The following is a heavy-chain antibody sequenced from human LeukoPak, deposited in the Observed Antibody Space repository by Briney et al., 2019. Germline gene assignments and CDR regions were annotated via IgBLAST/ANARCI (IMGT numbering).Heavy chain of an antibody. CDR1: GYTFTSYD. J-gene: IGHJ4*02. D-gene: IGHD2-2*01. CDR3: ARVGRIVVVLAAYGEPDYFDY. CDR2: MNPNSGNT. V-gene: IGHV1-8*01. Sequence: ASVKVSCKASGYTFTSYDINWVRQATGQGLEWMGWMNPNSGNTGYAQKFQGRVTMTRNTSISTAYMELSSLRSEDTAVYYCARVGRIVVVLAAYGEPDYFDYWGQGTLVTVSS.